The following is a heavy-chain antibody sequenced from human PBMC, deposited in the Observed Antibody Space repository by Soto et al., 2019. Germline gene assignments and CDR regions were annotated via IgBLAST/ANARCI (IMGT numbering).Heavy chain of an antibody. D-gene: IGHD1-1*01. CDR2: MSHSGGT. Sequence: SETLSLTCAVYGGFVSSGNYYWSWIRQPPGKGLEWIGEMSHSGGTHFNPSLKSRVTISVDTSKNQFSLKLSSVTAADTAVYYCARHIHNQGFEYYFDSWGQGTLVT. J-gene: IGHJ4*02. V-gene: IGHV4-39*01. CDR1: GGFVSSGNYY. CDR3: ARHIHNQGFEYYFDS.